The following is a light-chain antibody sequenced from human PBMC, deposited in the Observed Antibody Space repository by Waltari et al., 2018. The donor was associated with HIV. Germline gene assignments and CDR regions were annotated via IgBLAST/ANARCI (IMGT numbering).Light chain of an antibody. Sequence: DVQVTQSPSYVSASVGDTINITCRASRGIRDDLAWYQQKSGKAPNLLIYDVSNLETGVPSRFSGSGSGTQFNFTISSLQPEDFATYYCQQFDTLPLTFGGGTRVEIK. CDR2: DVS. CDR1: RGIRDD. J-gene: IGKJ4*01. CDR3: QQFDTLPLT. V-gene: IGKV1-33*01.